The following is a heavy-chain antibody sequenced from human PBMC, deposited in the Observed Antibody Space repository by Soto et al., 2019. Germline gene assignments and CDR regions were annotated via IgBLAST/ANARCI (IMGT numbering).Heavy chain of an antibody. J-gene: IGHJ4*02. CDR2: IPSDESRK. CDR1: GFTFSSYG. V-gene: IGHV3-30*18. Sequence: QVQLVESGGGVVQPGRSLRLSCVASGFTFSSYGMHWVRQAPGKGLEWVAAIPSDESRKYYADSVKGRFSISRDNSKITLDLQMNSLRAEDTAVYYCAKDPGYGLDYWGQGTLVTVSS. D-gene: IGHD5-12*01. CDR3: AKDPGYGLDY.